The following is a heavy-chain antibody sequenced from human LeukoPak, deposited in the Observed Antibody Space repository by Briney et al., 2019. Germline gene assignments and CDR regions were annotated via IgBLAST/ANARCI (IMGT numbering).Heavy chain of an antibody. Sequence: SETLSLTCTVSGGSISSYYWSWIRQPPGKGLEWIGYIYYSGSTNYNPSLKSRVTISVDTSKNQFSLKLSSVTAADTAVYYCARGKRFGELFVFHSPPLFDYWGQGTLVTVSS. CDR3: ARGKRFGELFVFHSPPLFDY. V-gene: IGHV4-59*01. J-gene: IGHJ4*02. CDR2: IYYSGST. CDR1: GGSISSYY. D-gene: IGHD3-10*01.